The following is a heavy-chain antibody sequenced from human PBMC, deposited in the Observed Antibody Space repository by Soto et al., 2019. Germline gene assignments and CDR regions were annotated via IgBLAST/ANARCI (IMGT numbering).Heavy chain of an antibody. CDR2: IYYSGST. Sequence: QLQLQESGPGLVKPSETLSLTCTVSGGSISSSSYYWGWIRQPPGKGLEWIGSIYYSGSTYYNPSLKSRVTXXVXPXXNQFSLKLSSVTAADTAVYYCARHSQLERREPFEYWGQGTLVTVSS. D-gene: IGHD1-1*01. V-gene: IGHV4-39*01. J-gene: IGHJ4*02. CDR3: ARHSQLERREPFEY. CDR1: GGSISSSSYY.